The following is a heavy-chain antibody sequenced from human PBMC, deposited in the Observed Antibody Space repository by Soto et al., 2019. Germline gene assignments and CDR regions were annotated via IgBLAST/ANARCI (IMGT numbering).Heavy chain of an antibody. V-gene: IGHV3-30*18. D-gene: IGHD2-21*02. Sequence: GGSLRLSCAASGFTFSSYGMHWVRQAPGKGLEWVAVISYDGSNKYYADSVKGRFTISRDNSKNTLYLQMNSLRAEDTAVYYCAKSHCGGDCNYYGMDVWGQGTTVTVSS. J-gene: IGHJ6*02. CDR1: GFTFSSYG. CDR2: ISYDGSNK. CDR3: AKSHCGGDCNYYGMDV.